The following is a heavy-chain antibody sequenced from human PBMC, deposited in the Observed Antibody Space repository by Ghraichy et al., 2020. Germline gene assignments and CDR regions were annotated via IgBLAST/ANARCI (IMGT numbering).Heavy chain of an antibody. V-gene: IGHV3-72*01. CDR2: IRRKPYSYII. J-gene: IGHJ3*01. Sequence: GGSLRLSCAASGFTFSDYDMDWVRQAPGKGLEWVGRIRRKPYSYIIDSAAPVKGRFIISGDDLKHSLSLQMNSLKTEDTAVYYCVRESVEYSSSSRSPISTAVDRWGEGTMVTVSA. CDR3: VRESVEYSSSSRSPISTAVDR. D-gene: IGHD6-6*01. CDR1: GFTFSDYD.